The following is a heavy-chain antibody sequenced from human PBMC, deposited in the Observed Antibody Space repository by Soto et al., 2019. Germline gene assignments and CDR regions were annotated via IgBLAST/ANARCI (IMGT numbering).Heavy chain of an antibody. V-gene: IGHV5-51*01. J-gene: IGHJ6*02. CDR3: ASSITSHYYYYGMDV. Sequence: GESLKISCKGSGYSFTSYWIGWVRQMPGKGLEWMGTIYPGDSDTRYSPSFQGQVTISADKSISTAYLQWSSLKASDTAMYYCASSITSHYYYYGMDVWGQGTTVTVSS. D-gene: IGHD4-4*01. CDR2: IYPGDSDT. CDR1: GYSFTSYW.